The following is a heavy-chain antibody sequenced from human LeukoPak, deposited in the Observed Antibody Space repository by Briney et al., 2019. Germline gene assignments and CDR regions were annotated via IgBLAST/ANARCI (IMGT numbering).Heavy chain of an antibody. Sequence: SETLSLTCTVSGGSISSYYWSWIRQPPGKGLEWIGYIYYSGSTNYNPSLKSRVTISVDTSENQFSLKLSSVTAADTAVYYCARGAAADSFDYWGQGTLVTVSS. CDR2: IYYSGST. CDR3: ARGAAADSFDY. V-gene: IGHV4-59*01. D-gene: IGHD6-13*01. CDR1: GGSISSYY. J-gene: IGHJ4*02.